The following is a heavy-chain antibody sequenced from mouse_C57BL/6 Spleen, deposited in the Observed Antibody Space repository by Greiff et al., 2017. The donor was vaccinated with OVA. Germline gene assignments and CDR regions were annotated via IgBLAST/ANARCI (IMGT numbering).Heavy chain of an antibody. J-gene: IGHJ2*01. Sequence: QVQLQQSGAELVKPGASVKISCKASGYAFSSYWMNWVKQRPGKGLEWIGQIYPGDGDTNYNGKFKGKATLTADKSSSTAYMQLSSLTSEDSAVYFCARTGSNYVLFDYWGQGTTLTVSS. CDR1: GYAFSSYW. V-gene: IGHV1-80*01. CDR2: IYPGDGDT. D-gene: IGHD2-5*01. CDR3: ARTGSNYVLFDY.